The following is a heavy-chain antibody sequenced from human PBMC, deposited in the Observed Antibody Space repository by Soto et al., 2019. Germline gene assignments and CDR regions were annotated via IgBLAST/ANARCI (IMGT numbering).Heavy chain of an antibody. D-gene: IGHD6-13*01. CDR3: AYSSTPFDY. CDR1: GFTFSSYA. CDR2: ISGSGGST. Sequence: EVPLLESGGGLVQPGGSLRLSCAASGFTFSSYAMSWVRQAPGKGLEWVSAISGSGGSTYYADSVKGRFTISRDNSKHTLYLPMNRLRAEDTAVYYCAYSSTPFDYWGQGTLVTVSS. V-gene: IGHV3-23*01. J-gene: IGHJ4*02.